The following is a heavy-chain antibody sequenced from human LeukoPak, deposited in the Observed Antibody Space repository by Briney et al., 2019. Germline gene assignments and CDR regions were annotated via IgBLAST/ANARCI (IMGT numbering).Heavy chain of an antibody. J-gene: IGHJ4*02. CDR2: VSSSGNTT. V-gene: IGHV3-48*03. D-gene: IGHD6-13*01. CDR3: ARGGYSSSWYFAY. Sequence: GGSLRLSCAASGFTCSSYEMNWVRQAPGKGLEWVSYVSSSGNTTHYADSVKGRFTISRDNAKNSLYLQMNSLRAEDTAVYYCARGGYSSSWYFAYWGQGTLVTVSS. CDR1: GFTCSSYE.